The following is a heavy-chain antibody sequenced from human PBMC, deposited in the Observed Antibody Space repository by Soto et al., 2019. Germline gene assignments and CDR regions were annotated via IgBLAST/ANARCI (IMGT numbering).Heavy chain of an antibody. CDR3: ARGSFWSGYYRNNWFDP. Sequence: SETLSLTCAVYGGSFSGYYWSWIRQPPGKGLEWIGEINHSGSTNYNPSLKSRVTISVDTSKNQFSLKLSSVTAANTAVYYCARGSFWSGYYRNNWFDPWGQGTLVTVSS. CDR1: GGSFSGYY. J-gene: IGHJ5*02. CDR2: INHSGST. D-gene: IGHD3-3*01. V-gene: IGHV4-34*01.